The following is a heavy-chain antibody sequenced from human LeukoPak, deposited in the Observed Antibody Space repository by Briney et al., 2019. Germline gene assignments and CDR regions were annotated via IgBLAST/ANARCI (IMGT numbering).Heavy chain of an antibody. D-gene: IGHD3-3*01. J-gene: IGHJ5*02. Sequence: ASVKVSCKASGGTFSSYAISWVRQATGQGLEWMGWVNPNSGNTGYAQKFQGRVTMTRNTSISTAYMELSSLRSEDTAVYYCARGRPYDFWSGYARNWFDPWGQGTLVTVSS. CDR1: GGTFSSYA. CDR2: VNPNSGNT. CDR3: ARGRPYDFWSGYARNWFDP. V-gene: IGHV1-8*02.